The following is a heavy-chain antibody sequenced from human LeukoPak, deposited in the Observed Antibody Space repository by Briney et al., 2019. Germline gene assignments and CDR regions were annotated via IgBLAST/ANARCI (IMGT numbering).Heavy chain of an antibody. J-gene: IGHJ4*02. V-gene: IGHV4-59*08. CDR3: ARLLGSPRIRFDY. CDR1: GGSISGYY. Sequence: PSETPSLTCTVSGGSISGYYWSWIRQPPGKGLEWIGYIYYSGSTNYNPSLKSRVTISVDTSKNQFSLRLSSVTAADTAVYYCARLLGSPRIRFDYWGQGTLVTVSS. CDR2: IYYSGST. D-gene: IGHD1-14*01.